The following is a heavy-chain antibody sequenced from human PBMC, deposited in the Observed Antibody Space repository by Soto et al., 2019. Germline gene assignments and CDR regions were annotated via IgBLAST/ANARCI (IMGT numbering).Heavy chain of an antibody. J-gene: IGHJ3*02. Sequence: GASVKVSCKVSGYTLTELSMHWVRQAPGKGLEWMGGFDPEDGETIYAQKFQGRVTMTEDTSTDTAYMELSSLRSEDTAVYYCATAPYNSGWYESHAFDIWGQGTMDIVSS. CDR1: GYTLTELS. V-gene: IGHV1-24*01. D-gene: IGHD6-19*01. CDR3: ATAPYNSGWYESHAFDI. CDR2: FDPEDGET.